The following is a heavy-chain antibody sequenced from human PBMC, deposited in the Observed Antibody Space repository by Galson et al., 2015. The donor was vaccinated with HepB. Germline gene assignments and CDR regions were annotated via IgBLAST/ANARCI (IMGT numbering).Heavy chain of an antibody. D-gene: IGHD1-26*01. J-gene: IGHJ4*02. CDR2: ISYDGSNK. CDR3: ARGGGYPGSFFDY. CDR1: GFTFSSYA. V-gene: IGHV3-30-3*01. Sequence: SLRLSCAASGFTFSSYAMHWVRQAPGKGLEWVAVISYDGSNKYYADSVKGRFTISRDNSKDTLYLQMNSLRAEDTAVYYCARGGGYPGSFFDYWGQGTLVTVSS.